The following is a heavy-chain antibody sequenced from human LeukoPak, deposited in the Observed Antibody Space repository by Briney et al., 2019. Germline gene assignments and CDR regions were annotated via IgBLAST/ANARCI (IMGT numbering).Heavy chain of an antibody. CDR3: ARGRLGGHFNWKPSPPDY. D-gene: IGHD1-20*01. CDR2: IYYSGSS. J-gene: IGHJ4*02. CDR1: GGSISSSSYY. Sequence: SSETLSLTCTVSGGSISSSSYYWGWIRQPPGKGLEWIGSIYYSGSSYYNPSLKSRVTISVDTSKNQFSLKLSSVTAADTAVYYCARGRLGGHFNWKPSPPDYWGQGTLVTVSS. V-gene: IGHV4-39*07.